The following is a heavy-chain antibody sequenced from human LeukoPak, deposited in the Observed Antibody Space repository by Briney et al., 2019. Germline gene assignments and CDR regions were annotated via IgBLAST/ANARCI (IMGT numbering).Heavy chain of an antibody. V-gene: IGHV1-18*01. CDR1: GYTFTSYA. D-gene: IGHD2-15*01. Sequence: ASVTVSCTASGYTFTSYAFSWVRQAPGQGLEWMGCIATYNCNTKYVQKLQGRVTMTRDTSTSTVYMELSSLRSEDTAVYYCAREGCSSDSCFYYFDYWGQGTLVSVSS. CDR2: IATYNCNT. CDR3: AREGCSSDSCFYYFDY. J-gene: IGHJ4*02.